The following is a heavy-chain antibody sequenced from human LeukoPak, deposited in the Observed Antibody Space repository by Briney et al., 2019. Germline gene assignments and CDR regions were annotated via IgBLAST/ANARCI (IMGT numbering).Heavy chain of an antibody. CDR1: AGSISSYY. V-gene: IGHV4-59*08. D-gene: IGHD6-19*01. Sequence: PSETLSLTCTVSAGSISSYYWSWIRQPPGKGLEWIGCISYSGSTKYNPSLKSRVTISVDTSKNQFSLKLNSVTAADTAVYYCARPYNSGWYSVFDFWGQGTMVTVSS. CDR3: ARPYNSGWYSVFDF. CDR2: ISYSGST. J-gene: IGHJ3*01.